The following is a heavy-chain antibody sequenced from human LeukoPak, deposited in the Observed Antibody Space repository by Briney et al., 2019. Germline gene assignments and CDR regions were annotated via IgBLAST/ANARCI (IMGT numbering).Heavy chain of an antibody. D-gene: IGHD1-1*01. J-gene: IGHJ3*02. CDR3: ARSPRYNWNDVSAFDI. Sequence: GGSLRLSCAASGFTFSSYWMSWVPQAPGKGLEWVANIKQDGSEKYYVESVKGRFTISRDNAKNSLYLQMNSLRAEVTAVYYCARSPRYNWNDVSAFDIWGQGTMVTVSS. V-gene: IGHV3-7*01. CDR1: GFTFSSYW. CDR2: IKQDGSEK.